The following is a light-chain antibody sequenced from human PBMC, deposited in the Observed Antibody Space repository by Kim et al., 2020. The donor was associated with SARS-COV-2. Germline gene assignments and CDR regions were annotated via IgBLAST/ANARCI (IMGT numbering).Light chain of an antibody. CDR2: GST. CDR3: QSYDTSLSGV. J-gene: IGLJ3*02. CDR1: SSNIGAGYD. V-gene: IGLV1-40*01. Sequence: QSVLTQPPSMSGAPGQRVTISCTGTSSNIGAGYDVHWYQQLPGTAPKLLIYGSTNRPSGVPDRFSGSKSGTSASLSITGLQAEYEADYYCQSYDTSLSGVFGGGTQLTVL.